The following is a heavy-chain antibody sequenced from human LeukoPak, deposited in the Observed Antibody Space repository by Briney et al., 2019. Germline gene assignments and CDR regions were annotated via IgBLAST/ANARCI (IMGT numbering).Heavy chain of an antibody. D-gene: IGHD6-19*01. V-gene: IGHV1-2*02. CDR2: INPKSGGT. CDR3: ARAGKTVAGLFDY. J-gene: IGHJ4*02. Sequence: ASVKVSCKASGYTFIDYYLHWVRQAPGQGLKWMGWINPKSGGTNYAQKFQGRVTMTRDTSTSTAYMELRSLRSDDTAVYYCARAGKTVAGLFDYWGQGTLVTVSS. CDR1: GYTFIDYY.